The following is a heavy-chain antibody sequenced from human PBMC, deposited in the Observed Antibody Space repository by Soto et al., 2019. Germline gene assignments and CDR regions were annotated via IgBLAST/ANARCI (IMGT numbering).Heavy chain of an antibody. CDR1: GYTFTGYY. CDR3: ARAVAAAGYFDY. Sequence: ASVKVSCKASGYTFTGYYMHWVRQAPGQGLEWMGWINPNSGGTNYAQKFQGWVTMTGDTSISTAYMELSRLRSDDTAVYYCARAVAAAGYFDYWGQGTLVTVSS. D-gene: IGHD6-13*01. V-gene: IGHV1-2*04. J-gene: IGHJ4*02. CDR2: INPNSGGT.